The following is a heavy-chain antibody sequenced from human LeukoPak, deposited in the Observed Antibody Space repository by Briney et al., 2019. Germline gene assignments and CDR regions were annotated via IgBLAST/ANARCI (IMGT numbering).Heavy chain of an antibody. CDR3: AREWTKVVVLDY. Sequence: ASVKVSCKASGYTFTGYYMHWVRQAPGQGLEWMGIINPSGGSTSYAQKFQGRVTMTRDMSTSTVYMELSSLRSEDTAVYYCAREWTKVVVLDYWGQGTLVTVSS. CDR1: GYTFTGYY. D-gene: IGHD2-2*01. V-gene: IGHV1-46*01. J-gene: IGHJ4*02. CDR2: INPSGGST.